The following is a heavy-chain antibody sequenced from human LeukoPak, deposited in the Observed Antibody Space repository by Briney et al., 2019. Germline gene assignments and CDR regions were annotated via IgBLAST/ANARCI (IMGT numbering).Heavy chain of an antibody. D-gene: IGHD2-21*02. J-gene: IGHJ5*02. Sequence: ASVKVSCKASGYTFTSYYMHWVRQAPGQGLEWMGIINPSGGSTSYAQKFQGRVTMTRDTSTSTVYMELSSLRSEDTAVYYCATRLPTKNWFDPWGREPWSPSPQ. CDR1: GYTFTSYY. CDR2: INPSGGST. V-gene: IGHV1-46*01. CDR3: ATRLPTKNWFDP.